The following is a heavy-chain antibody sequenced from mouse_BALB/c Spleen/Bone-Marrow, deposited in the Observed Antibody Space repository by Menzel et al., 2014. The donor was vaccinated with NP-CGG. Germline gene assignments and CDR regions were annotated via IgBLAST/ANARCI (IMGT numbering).Heavy chain of an antibody. D-gene: IGHD1-1*01. CDR2: INPDSSTI. CDR1: GFDFSRYW. V-gene: IGHV4-1*02. CDR3: SRLSYYGRFAY. J-gene: IGHJ3*01. Sequence: EVNLVESGGGLVQPGGSLKLSCAASGFDFSRYWMSWVRQAPGKGLEWIGEINPDSSTINYTPSLKDKFIISRDNAKNTLYLQMSKMRSEDTALYYCSRLSYYGRFAYWGQGTLVTVSA.